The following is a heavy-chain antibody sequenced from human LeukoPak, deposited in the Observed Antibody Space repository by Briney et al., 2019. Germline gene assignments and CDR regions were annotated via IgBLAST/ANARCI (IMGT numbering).Heavy chain of an antibody. D-gene: IGHD3-9*01. J-gene: IGHJ3*02. V-gene: IGHV1-18*01. CDR1: GYTFTSYG. CDR2: ISAYNGNT. CDR3: ASWAIFTVRDAFDI. Sequence: ASVKVSCKASGYTFTSYGISWVRQAPGQGLEWMGWISAYNGNTNYAQKLQGRVTMTTDTSTSTAYMELRSLRSDDTAVYYCASWAIFTVRDAFDIWGQGTMVTVSS.